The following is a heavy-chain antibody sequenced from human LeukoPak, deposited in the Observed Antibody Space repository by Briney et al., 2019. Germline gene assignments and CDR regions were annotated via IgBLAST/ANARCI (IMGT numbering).Heavy chain of an antibody. V-gene: IGHV3-23*01. CDR2: ISGSGGST. Sequence: GGSLRLSCAASGFIFSSYEMNWVRQAPGKGLEWVSAISGSGGSTYYADSVKGRFTISRDNSKNTLYLQMNSLRAEDTAVYYCAREDIAAAAFRGFDPWGQGTLVTVSS. J-gene: IGHJ5*02. CDR3: AREDIAAAAFRGFDP. D-gene: IGHD6-13*01. CDR1: GFIFSSYE.